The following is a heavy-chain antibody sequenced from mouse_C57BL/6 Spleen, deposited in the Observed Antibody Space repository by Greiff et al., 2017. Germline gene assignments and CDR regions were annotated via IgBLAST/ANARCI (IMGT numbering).Heavy chain of an antibody. CDR3: AMGPYYFDY. CDR1: GYAFSSSW. Sequence: LVKPGASVKISCKASGYAFSSSWMNWVKQRPGKGLEWIGRIYPGDGDTNYNGKFKGKATLTADKSSSTAYMQLSSLTSEDSAVYFCAMGPYYFDYWGQGTTLTVSS. D-gene: IGHD4-1*01. CDR2: IYPGDGDT. J-gene: IGHJ2*01. V-gene: IGHV1-82*01.